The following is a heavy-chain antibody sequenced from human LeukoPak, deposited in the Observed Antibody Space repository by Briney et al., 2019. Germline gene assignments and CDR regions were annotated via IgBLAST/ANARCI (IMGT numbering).Heavy chain of an antibody. J-gene: IGHJ4*01. V-gene: IGHV4-4*07. CDR3: WRFSSIAAAFEN. D-gene: IGHD6-6*01. CDR2: FYTSGST. CDR1: GRSFRIYY. Sequence: SETLSLTCTVSGRSFRIYYWSWIRQPAGKGREWIGHFYTSGSTNYNPSLKSRVTMSEDTSKNQFSLKLDSVTAADTAVDYLWRFSSIAAAFENWG.